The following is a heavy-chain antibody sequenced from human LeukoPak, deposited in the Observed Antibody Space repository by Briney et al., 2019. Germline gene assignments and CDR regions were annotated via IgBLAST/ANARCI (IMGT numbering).Heavy chain of an antibody. CDR1: GFTFRDYA. CDR3: ARMNRGSGDY. V-gene: IGHV3-23*01. CDR2: FSAGGNRT. D-gene: IGHD6-25*01. Sequence: GGSLRLSCAASGFTFRDYAMTWVRQAPGKGPEWVSTFSAGGNRTYYADSVKGRFTISRDNSNNTVYLQMDDLRVEDAAVYYCARMNRGSGDYWGQGTLVSVSS. J-gene: IGHJ4*02.